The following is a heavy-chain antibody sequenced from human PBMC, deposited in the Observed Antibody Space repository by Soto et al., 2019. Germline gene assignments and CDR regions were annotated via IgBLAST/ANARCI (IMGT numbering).Heavy chain of an antibody. V-gene: IGHV3-11*01. CDR1: GFTFSDYY. CDR2: ISSSGSTI. J-gene: IGHJ6*03. D-gene: IGHD6-6*01. CDR3: AREAPTSSSPYYYYYYMDV. Sequence: GGSLRLSCAASGFTFSDYYMSWIRQAPGKGLDWVSYISSSGSTIYYADSVKGRFTISRDNAKNSLYLQMNSLRAEDTAVYYCAREAPTSSSPYYYYYYMDVRGKGTTVTVSS.